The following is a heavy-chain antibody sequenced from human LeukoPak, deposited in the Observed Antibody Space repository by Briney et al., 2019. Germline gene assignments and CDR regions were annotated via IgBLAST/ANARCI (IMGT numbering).Heavy chain of an antibody. CDR3: ARKKRYGVVLPKYWFDP. J-gene: IGHJ5*02. V-gene: IGHV4-4*02. CDR2: IYHSGST. Sequence: SETLSLTCAVSGGSISSSNWWSWVRQPPGKGLEWIGEIYHSGSTNYNPSLKSRVTISVDTSKNQFSLKLSSVTAADTAVYYCARKKRYGVVLPKYWFDPWGQGILVTVSS. CDR1: GGSISSSNW. D-gene: IGHD4-17*01.